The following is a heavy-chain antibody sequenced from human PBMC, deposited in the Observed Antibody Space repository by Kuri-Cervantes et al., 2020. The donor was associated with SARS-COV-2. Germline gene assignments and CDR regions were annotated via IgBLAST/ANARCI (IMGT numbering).Heavy chain of an antibody. Sequence: GESLKISCAASRFAFRNYALNWVRQAPGRELEWVSIIDDSGVNTYYADSVKGRFTISRDNSKNTLYLQMNNLRADDTAVYYCARSQGEWDLLVPIAYWGRGTLVTVSS. CDR2: IDDSGVNT. CDR1: RFAFRNYA. J-gene: IGHJ4*02. D-gene: IGHD1-26*01. V-gene: IGHV3-23*01. CDR3: ARSQGEWDLLVPIAY.